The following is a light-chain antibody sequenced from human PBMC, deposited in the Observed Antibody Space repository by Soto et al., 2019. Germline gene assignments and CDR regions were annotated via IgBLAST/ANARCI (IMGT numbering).Light chain of an antibody. J-gene: IGKJ3*01. CDR1: QGVSSY. CDR3: QQRSNWPRFT. Sequence: EIVLTQSPATLSLSPGERATLSCRASQGVSSYLAWYQHKPGQAPRLLIYPASNRATGIPARFSGSGSGTDFTLTIITLEPEDFAVYYCQQRSNWPRFTFGPGTKVDIK. V-gene: IGKV3-11*01. CDR2: PAS.